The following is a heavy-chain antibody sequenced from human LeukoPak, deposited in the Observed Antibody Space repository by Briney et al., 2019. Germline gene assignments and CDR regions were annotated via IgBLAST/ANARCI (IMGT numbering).Heavy chain of an antibody. D-gene: IGHD4-23*01. V-gene: IGHV1-18*01. CDR1: GYTFTSYG. CDR2: ISAYNGNT. Sequence: ASVQVSCKASGYTFTSYGISWVRQAPGQGLEWMGWISAYNGNTNYALKLQDRVSMTTDTSTSTAYMELRSLRSDDTAVYYCARQGYGGHSRGAADYWGQGTPVTVSS. J-gene: IGHJ4*02. CDR3: ARQGYGGHSRGAADY.